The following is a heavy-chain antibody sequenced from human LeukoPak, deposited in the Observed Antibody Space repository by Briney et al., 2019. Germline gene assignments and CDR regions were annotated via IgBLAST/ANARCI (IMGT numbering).Heavy chain of an antibody. Sequence: GGSLRLSCAASGFTFSDYYMSWIRQAPGKGLEWVSYISSSGSTIYYADSVKGRFTISRDNAKNSLYLQMNSLRAEDTAVYYCAREGSSSRRDYYGMDVWGQGTTVTVSS. J-gene: IGHJ6*02. CDR1: GFTFSDYY. CDR3: AREGSSSRRDYYGMDV. D-gene: IGHD6-13*01. V-gene: IGHV3-11*01. CDR2: ISSSGSTI.